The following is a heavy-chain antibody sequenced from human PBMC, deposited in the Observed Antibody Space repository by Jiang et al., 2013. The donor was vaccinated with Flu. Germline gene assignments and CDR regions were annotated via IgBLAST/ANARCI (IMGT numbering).Heavy chain of an antibody. V-gene: IGHV1-3*01. J-gene: IGHJ4*02. CDR3: ARDGGEYSGYDQNLYPWTL. CDR1: GYTFTSYA. D-gene: IGHD5-12*01. Sequence: GAEVKKPGASVKVSCKASGYTFTSYAMHWVRQAPGQRLEWMGWINAGNGNTKYSQKFQGRVTITRDTSASTAYMELSSLRSEDTAVYYCARDGGEYSGYDQNLYPWTLWGQGTLVTVSS. CDR2: INAGNGNT.